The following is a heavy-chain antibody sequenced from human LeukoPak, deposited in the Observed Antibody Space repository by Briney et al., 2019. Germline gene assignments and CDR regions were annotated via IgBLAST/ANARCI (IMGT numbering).Heavy chain of an antibody. CDR1: GGSISSYY. J-gene: IGHJ6*04. V-gene: IGHV4-59*01. D-gene: IGHD6-19*01. CDR3: ARDQGESHRSGWPTRRYYFYHYGMDV. Sequence: SETLSLTCTVSGGSISSYYWNWIRQPPGKGLEWIGYISDNGGTNYNPSLKSRVTISVDTSKNQFSLRLSSVTAADTAVYYCARDQGESHRSGWPTRRYYFYHYGMDVWGKGTTVTVSS. CDR2: ISDNGGT.